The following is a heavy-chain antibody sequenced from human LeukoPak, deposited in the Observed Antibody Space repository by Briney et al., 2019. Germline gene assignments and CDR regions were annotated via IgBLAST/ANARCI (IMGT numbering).Heavy chain of an antibody. CDR3: ARDACSSTSCYATFDY. V-gene: IGHV1-3*01. Sequence: ASVKVSCKASGYTFTSYAMHWVRQAPGQRLEWMGWINAGNGNTKYSQKFQGRVTITRDTSASTAYMELSSLRSEDTAVYYCARDACSSTSCYATFDYWGQGTLATVSS. CDR2: INAGNGNT. J-gene: IGHJ4*02. D-gene: IGHD2-2*01. CDR1: GYTFTSYA.